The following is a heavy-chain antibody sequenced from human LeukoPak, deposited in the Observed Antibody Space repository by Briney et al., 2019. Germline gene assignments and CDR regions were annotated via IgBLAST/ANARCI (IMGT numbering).Heavy chain of an antibody. CDR3: ARDASNGYDWPFDY. CDR2: ISSSSSYI. D-gene: IGHD5-12*01. Sequence: GGSLRLSCVASGFTFSSYAMNWVRQAPGKGLEWVASISSSSSYIYYADSVKGRFTISRYNAKKSLYLQMNSLRAEDTAVCFSARDASNGYDWPFDYWGQGNLVTVSA. CDR1: GFTFSSYA. V-gene: IGHV3-21*01. J-gene: IGHJ4*02.